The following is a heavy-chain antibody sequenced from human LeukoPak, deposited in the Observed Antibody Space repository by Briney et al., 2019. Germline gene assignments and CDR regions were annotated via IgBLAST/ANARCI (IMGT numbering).Heavy chain of an antibody. J-gene: IGHJ4*02. Sequence: GGSLRLSCAASGFTFSSYMMTWVRQAPGKGLEWVANIKPDGGEKFYVDSVRGRFTISRDNAKNSLYLQMNSLRAEDTAVYYCARAGYYGSGRYIDYWGQGTLVTVSS. D-gene: IGHD3-10*01. CDR2: IKPDGGEK. CDR3: ARAGYYGSGRYIDY. CDR1: GFTFSSYM. V-gene: IGHV3-7*01.